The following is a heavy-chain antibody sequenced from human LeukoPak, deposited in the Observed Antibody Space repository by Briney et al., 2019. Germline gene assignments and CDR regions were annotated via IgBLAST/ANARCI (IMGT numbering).Heavy chain of an antibody. CDR1: GGTFSSYA. CDR3: ARGPQAGIGKLIVNSNYYYYMDV. V-gene: IGHV1-69*05. Sequence: ASVKVSCKASGGTFSSYAISWVRQAPGQGLEWMGGIIPIFGTANYTQKFQGRVTITTDESTSTAYMELSSLRSEDTAVYYCARGPQAGIGKLIVNSNYYYYMDVWGKGTTVTVSS. D-gene: IGHD3-10*01. CDR2: IIPIFGTA. J-gene: IGHJ6*03.